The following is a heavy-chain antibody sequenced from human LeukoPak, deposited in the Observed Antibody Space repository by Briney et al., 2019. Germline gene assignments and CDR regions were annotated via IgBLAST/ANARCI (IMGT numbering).Heavy chain of an antibody. J-gene: IGHJ4*02. Sequence: ASVKVSCKASGYTFTGYYMHWVRQAPGQGLEWMGWINPNSGGTNYAQKFQGRVTMTRDTSISTAYMELSRLRSDDTAVYYCARDPVHILTGYDYWGQGTLVTVSS. V-gene: IGHV1-2*02. CDR2: INPNSGGT. CDR3: ARDPVHILTGYDY. D-gene: IGHD3-9*01. CDR1: GYTFTGYY.